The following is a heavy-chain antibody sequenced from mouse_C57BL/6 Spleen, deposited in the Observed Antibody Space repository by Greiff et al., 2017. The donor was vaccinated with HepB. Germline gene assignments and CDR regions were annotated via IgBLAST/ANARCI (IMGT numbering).Heavy chain of an antibody. CDR3: TRHEGFAY. CDR2: ISSGGDYI. J-gene: IGHJ3*01. CDR1: GFTFSSYA. Sequence: EVMLVESGEGLVKPGGSLKLSCAAFGFTFSSYAMSWVRQTPEKRLEWVAYISSGGDYIYYADTVKGRFTSSRDNARNTLYLQMSSLKSEETSMYYCTRHEGFAYWGQGTLVTVSA. V-gene: IGHV5-9-1*02.